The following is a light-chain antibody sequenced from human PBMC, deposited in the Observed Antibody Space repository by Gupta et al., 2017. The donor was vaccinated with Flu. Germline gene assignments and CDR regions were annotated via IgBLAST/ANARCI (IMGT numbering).Light chain of an antibody. V-gene: IGKV1-27*01. Sequence: PSTLSASLGDPVPINCRASQDLCDFLAWYQQKPGKGPSLLIYAASTLHSGVPSRFRGSGSGTEFTLTISGLQPEDVATYYCQKFNGAPLSFGGGTKVEI. CDR2: AAS. CDR1: QDLCDF. J-gene: IGKJ4*01. CDR3: QKFNGAPLS.